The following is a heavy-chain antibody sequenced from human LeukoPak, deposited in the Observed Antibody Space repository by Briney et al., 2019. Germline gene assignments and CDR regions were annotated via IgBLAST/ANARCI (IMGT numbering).Heavy chain of an antibody. J-gene: IGHJ6*03. V-gene: IGHV1-46*01. CDR2: IIPSGGDT. CDR3: ARALYYDFWSGYYYYYYMDV. CDR1: GYTFSSFY. Sequence: ASVKVSCKASGYTFSSFYLHWVRQAPGQGLEWMGIIIPSGGDTTYAQKFQGRITMTRDMSTSTVYMELSSLRSDDTAVYYCARALYYDFWSGYYYYYYMDVWGKGTTVTVSS. D-gene: IGHD3-3*01.